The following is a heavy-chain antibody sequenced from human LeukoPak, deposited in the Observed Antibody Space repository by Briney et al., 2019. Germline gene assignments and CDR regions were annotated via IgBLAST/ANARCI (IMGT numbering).Heavy chain of an antibody. CDR2: IKQDGSEK. V-gene: IGHV3-7*01. D-gene: IGHD6-19*01. CDR3: ARDLIAVAGTGRAFDY. J-gene: IGHJ4*02. CDR1: GFTFSSYW. Sequence: GGSLRLSCAASGFTFSSYWMSWVRQAPGKGLEWVANIKQDGSEKYYVESAKGRFTISRDNAKNSLYLQMNSLRAEDTAVYYCARDLIAVAGTGRAFDYWGQGTLVTVSS.